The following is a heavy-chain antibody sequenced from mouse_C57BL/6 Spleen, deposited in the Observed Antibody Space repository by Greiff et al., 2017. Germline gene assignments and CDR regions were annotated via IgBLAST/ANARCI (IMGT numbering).Heavy chain of an antibody. CDR2: FSNLAYSI. V-gene: IGHV5-15*01. J-gene: IGHJ1*03. Sequence: EVKLVESGGGLVQPGGSLKLSCAASGFTFSDYGMARVRQAPRRGPEWVAFFSNLAYSIYYAATVTGRFTISRENAKNKLYLEMSSLRSEDTAMYYCARGSNYRYFDVWGTGTTVTVSS. CDR3: ARGSNYRYFDV. D-gene: IGHD2-5*01. CDR1: GFTFSDYG.